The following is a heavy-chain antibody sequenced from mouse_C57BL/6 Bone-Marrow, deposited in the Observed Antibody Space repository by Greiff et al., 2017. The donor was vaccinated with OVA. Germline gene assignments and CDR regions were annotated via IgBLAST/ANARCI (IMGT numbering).Heavy chain of an antibody. J-gene: IGHJ4*01. Sequence: QVHVKQPGTELVKPGASVKLSCKASGYTFTSYWMHWVKQRPGQGLEWIGNINPSNGGTNYNEKFKSKATLTVDKSSSTAYMQLSSLTSEDSAVYYCARYYYGSSPRAMDYWGQGTSVTVSS. CDR3: ARYYYGSSPRAMDY. CDR1: GYTFTSYW. CDR2: INPSNGGT. D-gene: IGHD1-1*01. V-gene: IGHV1-53*01.